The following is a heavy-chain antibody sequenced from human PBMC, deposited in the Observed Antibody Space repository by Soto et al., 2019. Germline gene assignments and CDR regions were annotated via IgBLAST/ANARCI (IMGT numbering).Heavy chain of an antibody. V-gene: IGHV1-69*13. J-gene: IGHJ5*02. CDR1: GGTFSSYA. CDR3: ARAPGGWFDP. CDR2: IIPIFGTA. Sequence: GASVKVSCKASGGTFSSYAISWVRQAPGQGLEWMGGIIPIFGTANYAQKFQGRVTITADESTSTAYMELSSQRSEDTAVYYCARAPGGWFDPWGQGTLVTVSS.